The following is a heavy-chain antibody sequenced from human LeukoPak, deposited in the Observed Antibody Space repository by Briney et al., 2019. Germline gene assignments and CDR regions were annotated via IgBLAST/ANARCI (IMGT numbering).Heavy chain of an antibody. J-gene: IGHJ4*02. V-gene: IGHV3-21*01. CDR2: ISSSSTYI. Sequence: GGSLRLSCAASGFTFSTYSMNWVRQAPGKGLEWVSSISSSSTYIYYADSVKGRFTISRDNAKNSLYLQMNSLRAEDTAVYYCARTGGHCSSTSCHGDYWGQGTLVTVSS. CDR1: GFTFSTYS. CDR3: ARTGGHCSSTSCHGDY. D-gene: IGHD2-2*01.